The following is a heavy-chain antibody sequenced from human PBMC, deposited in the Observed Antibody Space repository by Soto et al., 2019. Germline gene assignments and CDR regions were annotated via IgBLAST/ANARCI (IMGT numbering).Heavy chain of an antibody. Sequence: GGSLRLSCAASGFTFGGYSVNWVRQAPGKGLEWVSYISSSSSTIYYADSVKGRFTISRDNAKNSLYLQMNSLRAEDTAVYYCAREADYVNWFDPWGQGTLVTVSS. CDR2: ISSSSSTI. CDR1: GFTFGGYS. V-gene: IGHV3-48*01. J-gene: IGHJ5*02. D-gene: IGHD4-17*01. CDR3: AREADYVNWFDP.